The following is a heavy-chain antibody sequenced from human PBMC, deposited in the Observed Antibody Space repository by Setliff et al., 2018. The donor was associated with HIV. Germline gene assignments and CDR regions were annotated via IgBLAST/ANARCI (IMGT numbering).Heavy chain of an antibody. Sequence: GGSLRLSCAASGFTFSSYEVSWVRQAPGKGLEWVSIISGSGYGTYYADSVKGRFTISRDNSKNPLYLQMKSLRAEDTAAYYCAKDPSSWELRATYFDYWGQGTLVTVSS. D-gene: IGHD1-7*01. CDR1: GFTFSSYE. CDR2: ISGSGYGT. J-gene: IGHJ4*02. CDR3: AKDPSSWELRATYFDY. V-gene: IGHV3-23*01.